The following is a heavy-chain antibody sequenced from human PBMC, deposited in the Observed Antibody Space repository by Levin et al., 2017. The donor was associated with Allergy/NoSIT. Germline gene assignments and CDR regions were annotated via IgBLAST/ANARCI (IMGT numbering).Heavy chain of an antibody. Sequence: LSLTCAASGFSFRSFGMHWARQAPGKGLEWLAVISYDGSNTYYADSVKGRFTISRDNSKNTLSLQMNSLRAEDAAVYYCAKDVVFGTSSWALDFWGQGTLVTVSS. J-gene: IGHJ4*02. CDR2: ISYDGSNT. CDR1: GFSFRSFG. V-gene: IGHV3-30*18. D-gene: IGHD2-2*01. CDR3: AKDVVFGTSSWALDF.